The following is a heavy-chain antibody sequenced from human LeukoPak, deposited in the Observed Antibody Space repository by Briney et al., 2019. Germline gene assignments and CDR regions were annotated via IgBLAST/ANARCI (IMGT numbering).Heavy chain of an antibody. D-gene: IGHD2-2*01. CDR2: INPNSGGT. Sequence: ASVKVSCKASGYTFTGYYMHWVRQAPGQGLEWMGWINPNSGGTNYAQKFQGWVTMTRDTSINTAYMELSRLRSDDTAVYYCARGEDIVVVPAGTFDPWGQGTLVTVSS. CDR1: GYTFTGYY. J-gene: IGHJ5*02. V-gene: IGHV1-2*04. CDR3: ARGEDIVVVPAGTFDP.